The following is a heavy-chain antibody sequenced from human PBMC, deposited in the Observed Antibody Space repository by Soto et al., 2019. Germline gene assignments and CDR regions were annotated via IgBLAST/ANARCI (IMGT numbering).Heavy chain of an antibody. J-gene: IGHJ5*02. D-gene: IGHD3-9*01. V-gene: IGHV1-3*01. Sequence: GASVKVSCKASGYTFTSYAMHWVRQAPGQRLEWMGWINAGNGNTKYSQKFQGRVTITRDTSASTAYMELSSLRSEDTAVYYCARVIYDILTGSGGWFDPWGQGTLVTVSS. CDR1: GYTFTSYA. CDR3: ARVIYDILTGSGGWFDP. CDR2: INAGNGNT.